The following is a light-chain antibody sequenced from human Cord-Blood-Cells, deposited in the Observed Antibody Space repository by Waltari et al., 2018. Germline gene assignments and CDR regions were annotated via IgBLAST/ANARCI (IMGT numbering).Light chain of an antibody. V-gene: IGLV2-23*01. J-gene: IGLJ3*02. Sequence: QSALTQPASVSGSPGPSITIPCTGTRSSVGSYNLVSWYQQHPGKAPKRMIYEGSKRPSGVSNRFSGSKSGNTASLTISGLQAEDEADYYCCSYAGSSTWVFGGGTKLTVL. CDR3: CSYAGSSTWV. CDR2: EGS. CDR1: RSSVGSYNL.